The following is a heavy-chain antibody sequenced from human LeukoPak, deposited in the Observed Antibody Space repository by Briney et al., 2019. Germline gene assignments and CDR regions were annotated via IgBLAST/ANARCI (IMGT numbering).Heavy chain of an antibody. V-gene: IGHV3-74*01. D-gene: IGHD4-23*01. CDR1: GFTFSSYW. CDR3: ARGGLRWYPDYCYFDL. Sequence: PGGFLRLSCVASGFTFSSYWMHWVRQPPGKGLVWVSRINADGSTTYADSVKGRFTISRDNAKNTLYLQMNSLRDEDTAVYYCARGGLRWYPDYCYFDLWGRGTLVTVSS. CDR2: INADGST. J-gene: IGHJ2*01.